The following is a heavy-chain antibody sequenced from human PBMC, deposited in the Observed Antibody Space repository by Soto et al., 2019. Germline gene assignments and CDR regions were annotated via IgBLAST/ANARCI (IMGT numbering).Heavy chain of an antibody. J-gene: IGHJ4*02. V-gene: IGHV1-69*02. CDR3: ARAVYYYGSGTSPVDY. CDR2: IIPILDIA. CDR1: GGTFTTYT. D-gene: IGHD3-10*01. Sequence: QVQLVQSGNEVKKPGSSVKVSCKASGGTFTTYTITWVRQAPGQGHEWMGRIIPILDIANYAQKFQGRVTITADKSTSTAYMELSRLRSEDTAVYYCARAVYYYGSGTSPVDYWGQGTLVTVSS.